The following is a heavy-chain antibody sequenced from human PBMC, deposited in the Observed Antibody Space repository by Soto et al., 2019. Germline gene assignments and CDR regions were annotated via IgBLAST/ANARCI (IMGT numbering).Heavy chain of an antibody. J-gene: IGHJ4*02. CDR1: GGSISSYY. D-gene: IGHD3-9*01. Sequence: PSETLSLTCTVSGGSISSYYWSWIRQPPGKGLEWIGYIYYSGSTNYNPSLKSRVTISVDTSKNQFSLKLSSVTAADTAVYYCARVHPDTETYYDILTGYYNPALFDYWGQGTLVTVSS. CDR3: ARVHPDTETYYDILTGYYNPALFDY. CDR2: IYYSGST. V-gene: IGHV4-59*01.